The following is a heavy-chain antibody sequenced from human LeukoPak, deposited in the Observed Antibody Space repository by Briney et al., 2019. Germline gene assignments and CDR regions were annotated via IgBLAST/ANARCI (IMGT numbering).Heavy chain of an antibody. J-gene: IGHJ4*02. Sequence: PSQTLSLTCAVSGGSISRSGYSWSWIRQPPGKGLDWIAYIYYTGSTYYNPSLKSRVTISVDTSKNQFSLQLRSVTAGDTAVYYCARERGSLTGYLSIDYWGQGTLVTVSS. CDR1: GGSISRSGYS. V-gene: IGHV4-30-4*07. CDR2: IYYTGST. CDR3: ARERGSLTGYLSIDY. D-gene: IGHD3-9*01.